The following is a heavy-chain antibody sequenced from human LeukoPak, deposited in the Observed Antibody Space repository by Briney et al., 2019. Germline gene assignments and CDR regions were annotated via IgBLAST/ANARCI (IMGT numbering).Heavy chain of an antibody. D-gene: IGHD3-10*01. CDR1: GFTFSSYE. J-gene: IGHJ6*03. CDR2: ISSSGSTI. Sequence: GGSLRLSCAASGFTFSSYEMNWVRQAPGKGLEWVSYISSSGSTIYYADSVKGRFTISRDNAKNSLYLQTNSLRAEDTAVYYCVRVQQLWFGASGDYMDVWGKGTTVTISS. V-gene: IGHV3-48*03. CDR3: VRVQQLWFGASGDYMDV.